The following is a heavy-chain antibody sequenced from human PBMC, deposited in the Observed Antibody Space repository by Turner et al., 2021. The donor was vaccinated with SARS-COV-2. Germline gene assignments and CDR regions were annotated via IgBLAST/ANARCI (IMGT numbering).Heavy chain of an antibody. CDR3: ARTDGYNYDY. CDR1: GGSISSYY. D-gene: IGHD5-12*01. J-gene: IGHJ4*02. V-gene: IGHV4-59*01. CDR2: IYYSVCT. Sequence: GGSISSYYGSWIRQPPGKGLEWIGYIYYSVCTNYNPSLKSRVTISIDTSKNQFSLKLSSVTAADTAVYYCARTDGYNYDYWGQGTLVTVSS.